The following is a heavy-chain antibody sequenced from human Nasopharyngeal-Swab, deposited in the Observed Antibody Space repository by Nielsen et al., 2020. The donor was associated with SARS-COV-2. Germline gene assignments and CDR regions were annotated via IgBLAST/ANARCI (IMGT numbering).Heavy chain of an antibody. CDR1: GGTFSSYA. V-gene: IGHV1-69*13. CDR2: IIPIFGTA. Sequence: SVKVSCKASGGTFSSYAISWVRQAPGQGLEWMGGIIPIFGTANYAQKFQGRVTITADESTSTAYMELSSLRSEDTAVYYCARGGRGPQMTTVTALDYWGQGTLVTVSS. D-gene: IGHD4-17*01. CDR3: ARGGRGPQMTTVTALDY. J-gene: IGHJ4*02.